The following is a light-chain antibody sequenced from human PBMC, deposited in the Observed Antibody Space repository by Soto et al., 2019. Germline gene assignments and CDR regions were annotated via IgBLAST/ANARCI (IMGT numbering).Light chain of an antibody. J-gene: IGKJ1*01. V-gene: IGKV3-15*01. CDR3: QQYNNCPPWT. CDR1: QSVSSN. Sequence: EIVMTQSPATLSVSPGERATLSCRASQSVSSNLAWYQQKPVQAPRLLIYGASTSATGIPARFSGSGSGTEFTLTISSLQSEDFAVYYCQQYNNCPPWTFGQGTKVEIK. CDR2: GAS.